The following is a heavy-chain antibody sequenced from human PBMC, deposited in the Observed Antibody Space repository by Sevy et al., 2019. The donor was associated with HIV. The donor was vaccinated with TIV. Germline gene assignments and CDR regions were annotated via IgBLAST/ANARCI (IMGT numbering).Heavy chain of an antibody. V-gene: IGHV4-59*08. CDR2: INYIGHI. CDR3: AGGNAWGRGYS. CDR1: GGSITSLY. D-gene: IGHD1-26*01. J-gene: IGHJ4*02. Sequence: SETLSLTCTVSGGSITSLYWNWIRQPPGKGLEWIANINYIGHINYNPSLKSRVTLSLDTSKNQFSVRLSAVTAADTAMYYCAGGNAWGRGYSWGQGTLVTVSS.